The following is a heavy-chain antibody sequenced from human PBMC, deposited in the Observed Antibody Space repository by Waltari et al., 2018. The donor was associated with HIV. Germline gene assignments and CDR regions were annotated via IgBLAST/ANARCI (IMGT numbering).Heavy chain of an antibody. CDR2: ISYDGDQ. V-gene: IGHV3-30*18. CDR3: AKVAGRSGSYSHYYYGMDV. CDR1: GFPFTNFA. D-gene: IGHD1-26*01. Sequence: QVQLVESGGGVVQPGGSLRLSCAASGFPFTNFAMPWSRQAPGKGLEWVAVISYDGDQYYADSVKGRFTISRDNSKKSLFLQMSSLRPEDSAVYYCAKVAGRSGSYSHYYYGMDVWGQGTTVTVS. J-gene: IGHJ6*02.